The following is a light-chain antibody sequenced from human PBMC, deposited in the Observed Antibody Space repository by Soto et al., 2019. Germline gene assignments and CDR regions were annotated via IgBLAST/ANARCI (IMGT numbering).Light chain of an antibody. CDR1: SSNIGSNT. J-gene: IGLJ2*01. CDR2: SNN. CDR3: AAWDDSLTVV. Sequence: QSVLTQPPSASGTPGQRFTISCSGSSSNIGSNTVNWYQQLPGTAPKLLSYSNNQRPSGVPDRFSGSKSGTSASLAISGLQSEDEADYYCAAWDDSLTVVFGGGTKLTVL. V-gene: IGLV1-44*01.